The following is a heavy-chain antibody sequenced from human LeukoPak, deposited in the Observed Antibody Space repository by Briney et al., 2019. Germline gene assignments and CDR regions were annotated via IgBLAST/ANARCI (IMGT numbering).Heavy chain of an antibody. CDR1: GGSISTSSYY. CDR3: ARGRRQLVRSWGY. CDR2: ISHRGST. Sequence: SETLSLTCTVSGGSISTSSYYWGWIRQPPGKGLEWIGEISHRGSTNYNPSLKSRVTISVYTSKNQFSLRLTSVTAADTAVYYCARGRRQLVRSWGYWGQGTLVTVSS. V-gene: IGHV4-39*07. D-gene: IGHD6-13*01. J-gene: IGHJ4*02.